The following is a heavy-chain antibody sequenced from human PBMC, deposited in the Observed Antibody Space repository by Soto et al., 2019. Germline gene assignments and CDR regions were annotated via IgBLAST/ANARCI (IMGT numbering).Heavy chain of an antibody. CDR3: ARLQAAAGDNDLTFDY. CDR2: IYPGDSYT. CDR1: GYSFSNYHW. Sequence: PGESLKISCKGSGYSFSNYHWVAWVRQMPGKGLEWMGIIYPGDSYTNYSPSFRGHVTISADKSISTAYLQWSSLKASDTAMYYCARLQAAAGDNDLTFDYWGQGTLVTVSS. J-gene: IGHJ4*02. D-gene: IGHD6-13*01. V-gene: IGHV5-51*01.